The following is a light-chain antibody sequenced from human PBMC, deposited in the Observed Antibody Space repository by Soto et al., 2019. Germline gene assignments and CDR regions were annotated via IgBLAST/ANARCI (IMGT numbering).Light chain of an antibody. CDR3: QSFDTNLRGSV. CDR1: SSNIGSNS. CDR2: DNN. V-gene: IGLV1-51*01. Sequence: QSVLTQPPSVSAAPGQKVTISCSGSSSNIGSNSVSWYQHLPGTAPKVLIYDNNNRPSGIPDRFSGSRSGTSATLAITGLQAEDEADYYCQSFDTNLRGSVFGGGTQLTVL. J-gene: IGLJ3*02.